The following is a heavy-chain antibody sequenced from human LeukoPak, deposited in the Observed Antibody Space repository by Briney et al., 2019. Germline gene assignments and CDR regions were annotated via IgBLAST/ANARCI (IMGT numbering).Heavy chain of an antibody. CDR3: ATTYYYDSSGYYYDY. J-gene: IGHJ4*02. Sequence: PSGTLSLTCTVSGGSISSYYWSWIRQPPGKGLEWIGYIYYSGSTNYNPSLKSRVTISVDTSKNQFSLKLSSVTAADTAVCYCATTYYYDSSGYYYDYWGQGTLVTVSS. CDR1: GGSISSYY. D-gene: IGHD3-22*01. CDR2: IYYSGST. V-gene: IGHV4-59*01.